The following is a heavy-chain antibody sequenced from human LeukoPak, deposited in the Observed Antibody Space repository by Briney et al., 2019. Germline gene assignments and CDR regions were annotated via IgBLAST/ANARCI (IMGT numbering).Heavy chain of an antibody. D-gene: IGHD3-22*01. Sequence: GGSLRLSCVASGFTFSDFYMSWLRQALGKGLEWVSFISTGTYANYADSVKGRFTISRDNAKDSMYLQMNSLRAEDTAVYYCARDRSPTMIVAPEYWGQGTLVTVSS. V-gene: IGHV3-11*06. CDR3: ARDRSPTMIVAPEY. CDR2: ISTGTYA. J-gene: IGHJ4*02. CDR1: GFTFSDFY.